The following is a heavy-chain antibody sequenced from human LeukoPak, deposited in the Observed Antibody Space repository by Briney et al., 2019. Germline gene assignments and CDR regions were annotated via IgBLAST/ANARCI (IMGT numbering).Heavy chain of an antibody. D-gene: IGHD3-10*01. J-gene: IGHJ4*02. CDR3: ARVLSYFGSGSYPAY. V-gene: IGHV3-74*01. CDR2: VSPDGRRT. CDR1: GFTFTSYW. Sequence: GGSLRLSCAASGFTFTSYWMHWVRQVPGKGLVWIAHVSPDGRRTDYADSVKGRFTVSRDNTNHILYLQMNSLTADDTAVYYCARVLSYFGSGSYPAYWGQGTLVTISS.